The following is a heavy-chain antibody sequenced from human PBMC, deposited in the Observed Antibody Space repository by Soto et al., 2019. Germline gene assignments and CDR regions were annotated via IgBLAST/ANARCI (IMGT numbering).Heavy chain of an antibody. CDR1: GGSFSGYY. V-gene: IGHV4-34*01. J-gene: IGHJ5*02. CDR3: AKDPYDSLTGYNNWFDP. Sequence: PSETLSLTCAVYGGSFSGYYWTWIRQPPGTGLEWIGEINHSGSTNYNPSLKSRVTISRDNAKNSLYLQMNSLRPEDTAVYYCAKDPYDSLTGYNNWFDPWGQGTLVTVSS. CDR2: INHSGST. D-gene: IGHD3-9*01.